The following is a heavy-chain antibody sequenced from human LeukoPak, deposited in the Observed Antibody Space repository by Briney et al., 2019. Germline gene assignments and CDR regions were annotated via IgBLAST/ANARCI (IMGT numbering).Heavy chain of an antibody. CDR2: IIPIFGTA. J-gene: IGHJ6*03. CDR3: ARDLQEAYSSVWYGNYSYYYMDV. D-gene: IGHD6-19*01. CDR1: GGTFSSYA. V-gene: IGHV1-69*06. Sequence: SVKVSCKASGGTFSSYAISWVRQAPGQGLEWMGGIIPIFGTANYAQKFQGRVTITADKSTSTAYMELSRLRSDDTAVYYCARDLQEAYSSVWYGNYSYYYMDVWGQGTTVSVSS.